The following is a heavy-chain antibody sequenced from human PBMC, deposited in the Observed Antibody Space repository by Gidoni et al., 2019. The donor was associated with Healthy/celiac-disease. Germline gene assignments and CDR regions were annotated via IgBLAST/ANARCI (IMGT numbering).Heavy chain of an antibody. V-gene: IGHV4-39*01. CDR2: IYYLGST. CDR3: ASFLGGAAADGMDV. D-gene: IGHD6-13*01. CDR1: GGSISSSSYY. J-gene: IGHJ6*02. Sequence: QLQLQESGPGLVTPSETLSLTCTVSGGSISSSSYYSGWIRQPPGEGLELIGSIYYLGSTYYNPALNSRVTISVDTSKTHFSLKLSSVTPADTAVYYCASFLGGAAADGMDVWGQVTTVTVSS.